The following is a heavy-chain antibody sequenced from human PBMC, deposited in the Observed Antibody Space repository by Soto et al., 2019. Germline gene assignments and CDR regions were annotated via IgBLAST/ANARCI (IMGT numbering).Heavy chain of an antibody. V-gene: IGHV2-5*02. D-gene: IGHD3-10*01. J-gene: IGHJ5*02. Sequence: QITLKESGPTLVKPTQTLTLTCTFSGFSLSTSGVGVGWIRQPPGKALEWLALIYWDDDKRYSPSLKSRLTITKEPSKSQVVLTMTYMDPVGTATYYCAHSLWFGEFGWFDPWGQGTLVTVSS. CDR3: AHSLWFGEFGWFDP. CDR2: IYWDDDK. CDR1: GFSLSTSGVG.